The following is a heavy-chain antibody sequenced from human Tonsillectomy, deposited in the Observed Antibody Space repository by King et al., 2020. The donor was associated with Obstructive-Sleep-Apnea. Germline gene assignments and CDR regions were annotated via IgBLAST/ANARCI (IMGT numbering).Heavy chain of an antibody. V-gene: IGHV4-59*01. J-gene: IGHJ4*02. CDR3: ARQPIMITFGGVIPPYYFDY. CDR1: GGSISSYY. Sequence: QLQESGPGLVKPSETLSLTCTVSGGSISSYYWSWIRQPPGKGLEWIGYIYYSGSTNYNPSLKSRVIISVETSKNQISLMLSSVTAADTAVYYCARQPIMITFGGVIPPYYFDYWGQGTLVTVSS. CDR2: IYYSGST. D-gene: IGHD3-16*02.